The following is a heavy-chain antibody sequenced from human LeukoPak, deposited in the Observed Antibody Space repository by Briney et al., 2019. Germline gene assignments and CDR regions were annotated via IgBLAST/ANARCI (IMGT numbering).Heavy chain of an antibody. J-gene: IGHJ4*02. V-gene: IGHV3-30-3*01. CDR2: ISYDGSNK. Sequence: GGCLRLSCAASGFTFSSYAMHWVRQAPGKGLEWVAVISYDGSNKYYADSVKGRFTISRDNSKNTLYLQMNSLRAEDAAVYYCARGGSYRPCDYWGQGTLVTVSS. D-gene: IGHD1-26*01. CDR3: ARGGSYRPCDY. CDR1: GFTFSSYA.